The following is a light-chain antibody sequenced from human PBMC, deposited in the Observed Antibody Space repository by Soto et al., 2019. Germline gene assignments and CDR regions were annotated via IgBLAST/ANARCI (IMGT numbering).Light chain of an antibody. V-gene: IGKV3-20*01. Sequence: EIVLTQSPGTLSLSPGERATLSYRASQSVSRIYLAWYQQKPGQAPRLLIYGASSRATGIPDRFSGRGSGTDFTLSISRLGRGHFAVYYCQQYGSSRWTFDQGTKVEI. CDR3: QQYGSSRWT. J-gene: IGKJ1*01. CDR2: GAS. CDR1: QSVSRIY.